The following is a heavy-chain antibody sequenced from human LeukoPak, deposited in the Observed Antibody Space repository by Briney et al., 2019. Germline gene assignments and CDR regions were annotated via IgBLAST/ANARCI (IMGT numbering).Heavy chain of an antibody. Sequence: SETLSLTCTVSGYSISSGYYWAWIRQPPGKGLEWIGTIYHSGITYFNPSLKSRVTMSVDTSKNQFSLKLSSVTAADTAMYYCAREVADYGGYYYYHYMDVWGKGTTVTISS. V-gene: IGHV4-38-2*02. CDR3: AREVADYGGYYYYHYMDV. CDR2: IYHSGIT. CDR1: GYSISSGYY. J-gene: IGHJ6*03. D-gene: IGHD4-23*01.